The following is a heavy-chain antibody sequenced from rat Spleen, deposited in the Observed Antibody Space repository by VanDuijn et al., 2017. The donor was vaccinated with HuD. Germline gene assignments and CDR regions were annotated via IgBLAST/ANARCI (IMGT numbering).Heavy chain of an antibody. J-gene: IGHJ2*01. CDR2: ISYDGGST. V-gene: IGHV5-20*01. Sequence: EVKLVESGGGLVQPGRSLKLSCAASGFNFNNYWMGWVRQAPTEGLEWVASISYDGGSTYYRDSVKGRFTISRDNAKSTLYLQMNSLRSEDTATYYCTRSYPGITLFDYWGQGVMVTVSS. CDR3: TRSYPGITLFDY. D-gene: IGHD1-4*01. CDR1: GFNFNNYW.